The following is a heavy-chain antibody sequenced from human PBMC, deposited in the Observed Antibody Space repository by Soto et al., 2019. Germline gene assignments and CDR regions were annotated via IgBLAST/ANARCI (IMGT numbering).Heavy chain of an antibody. CDR1: GGSISTVGHY. D-gene: IGHD1-1*01. Sequence: ASETLSLTCSVSGGSISTVGHYWTWIRQPPGKGLEWIGSIYHTGSTYYSKSLRSRLTMSVDTSKSQFSLRLSSVTAADTAVYYCARATGTLRSRNCDYWGQGSLVTVSS. CDR3: ARATGTLRSRNCDY. V-gene: IGHV4-31*03. CDR2: IYHTGST. J-gene: IGHJ4*02.